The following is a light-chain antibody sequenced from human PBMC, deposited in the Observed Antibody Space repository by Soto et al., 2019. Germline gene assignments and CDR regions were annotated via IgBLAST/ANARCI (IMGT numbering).Light chain of an antibody. Sequence: EIVLTPSPGTLSFPPVKISTLSCRASQSISSSYLAWYQQRPGQAPRLLIYGASSRATGIPDRFSGSGSGTEFTLTISRLEPEDFAVYYCQKYGSLSWTCGQGTTGDIK. CDR2: GAS. J-gene: IGKJ1*01. CDR1: QSISSSY. V-gene: IGKV3-20*01. CDR3: QKYGSLSWT.